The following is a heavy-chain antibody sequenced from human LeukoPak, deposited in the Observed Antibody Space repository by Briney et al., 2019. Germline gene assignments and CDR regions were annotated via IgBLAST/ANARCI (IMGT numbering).Heavy chain of an antibody. Sequence: PGGSLRLSCGASGFTFDSYVMNWVRQAPGKGLEWIGYIYYSGSTNYNPSLKSRVTISVDTSKNQFSLKLSSVTAADTAVYYCARRASGYDGPYYFDYWGQGTLVTVSS. CDR2: IYYSGST. V-gene: IGHV4-59*08. CDR1: GFTFDSYV. CDR3: ARRASGYDGPYYFDY. D-gene: IGHD5-12*01. J-gene: IGHJ4*02.